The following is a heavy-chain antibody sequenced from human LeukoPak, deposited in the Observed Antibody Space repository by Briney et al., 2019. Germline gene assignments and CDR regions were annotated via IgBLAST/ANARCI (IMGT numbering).Heavy chain of an antibody. V-gene: IGHV3-23*01. CDR1: GLTFGNYG. CDR2: IGGSGSTT. CDR3: AEVESSYCRI. Sequence: PGGSLRLSCVASGLTFGNYGMNWVRQAPGKGLEWDSSIGGSGSTTYYADSVRGRFTISRDNSKNSMYLQMSSLRAEDTAIYYCAEVESSYCRIWGQGTLVTVSS. D-gene: IGHD3-10*01. J-gene: IGHJ4*02.